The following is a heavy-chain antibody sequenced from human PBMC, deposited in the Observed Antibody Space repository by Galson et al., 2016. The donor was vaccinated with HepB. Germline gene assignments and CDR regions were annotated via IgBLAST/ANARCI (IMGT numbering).Heavy chain of an antibody. CDR2: ISSDGSST. D-gene: IGHD2-8*01. CDR3: AALPMV. CDR1: GFTLNYYW. Sequence: SLRLSCAGSGFTLNYYWMSWVRQAPGKGLVWVSRISSDGSSTSYADFVKGRFTISRDNAKNTLYLQMNSLRAEDTALYYCAALPMVWGQGSLVTVSS. J-gene: IGHJ4*02. V-gene: IGHV3-74*01.